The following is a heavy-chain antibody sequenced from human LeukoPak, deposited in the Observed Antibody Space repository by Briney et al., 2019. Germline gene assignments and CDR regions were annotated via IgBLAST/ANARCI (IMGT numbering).Heavy chain of an antibody. V-gene: IGHV1-46*01. Sequence: APVKVSCKASGYTFTSYYMHWVRQAPGQGLEWMGIINPSGGSTSYAQKFQGRVTMTRDTSTSTVYMELSSLRSEDTAVYYCARVGLERHFDYWGQGTLVTVSS. CDR1: GYTFTSYY. CDR3: ARVGLERHFDY. J-gene: IGHJ4*02. D-gene: IGHD1-1*01. CDR2: INPSGGST.